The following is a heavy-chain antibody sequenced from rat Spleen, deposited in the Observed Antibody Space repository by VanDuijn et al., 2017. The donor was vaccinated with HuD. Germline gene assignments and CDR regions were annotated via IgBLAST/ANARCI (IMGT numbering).Heavy chain of an antibody. Sequence: EVQLVESGGDLVQPGRSLKLSCAASGFTFNNYWMTWIRQAPGKGLEWVASITNTGGSTYYPDSVKGRFTISRDTAKSTLYLQMDSLRSEDTATYYCESQSVFYSSVYFEDWGHGVMVTVSS. D-gene: IGHD1-2*01. V-gene: IGHV5-31*01. CDR3: ESQSVFYSSVYFED. CDR1: GFTFNNYW. CDR2: ITNTGGST. J-gene: IGHJ2*01.